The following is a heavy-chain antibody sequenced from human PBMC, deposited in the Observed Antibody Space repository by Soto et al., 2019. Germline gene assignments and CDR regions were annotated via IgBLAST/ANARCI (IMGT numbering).Heavy chain of an antibody. V-gene: IGHV1-18*01. CDR3: ARHVAAAGTTYYYYGMDV. J-gene: IGHJ6*02. CDR1: GYTFTSYG. CDR2: ISAYNGNT. Sequence: APVKVSCKASGYTFTSYGISWVRQAPGQGREWMGWISAYNGNTNYAQKLQGRVTMTTDTSTSTAYMELRSLRSDDTAVYYCARHVAAAGTTYYYYGMDVWGQGTTVTVSS. D-gene: IGHD6-13*01.